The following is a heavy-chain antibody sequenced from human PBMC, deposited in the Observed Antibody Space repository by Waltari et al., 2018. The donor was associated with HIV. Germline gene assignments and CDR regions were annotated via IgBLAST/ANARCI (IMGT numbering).Heavy chain of an antibody. CDR1: GFTFSTAW. CDR2: IKSKTDGGTT. V-gene: IGHV3-15*01. J-gene: IGHJ3*02. CDR3: TTAYGDYVPAFDI. Sequence: EVQLVESGGGLVKPGGYLRLSFEASGFTFSTAWMTWLRQAAGKGLEWVGRIKSKTDGGTTDYAAPVKGRFTISRDDSKNTLYLQMNSLKTEDTAVYYCTTAYGDYVPAFDIWGQGTMVTVSS. D-gene: IGHD4-17*01.